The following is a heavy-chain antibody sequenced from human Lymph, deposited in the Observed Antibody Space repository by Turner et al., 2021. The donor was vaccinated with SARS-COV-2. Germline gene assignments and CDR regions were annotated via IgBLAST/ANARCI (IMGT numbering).Heavy chain of an antibody. CDR3: ARDSSGSGTLDY. Sequence: QVQLVVSGGGVVQPWSSLRLSCAASGFTFNNYPMHWVRQAAGKGLEWVAVISYDGSNKYFADSVKGRFTISRDNSKNTLYLQMNSLRAEDTAVYYCARDSSGSGTLDYWGQGTLVTVSS. CDR1: GFTFNNYP. V-gene: IGHV3-30-3*01. J-gene: IGHJ4*02. CDR2: ISYDGSNK. D-gene: IGHD3-10*01.